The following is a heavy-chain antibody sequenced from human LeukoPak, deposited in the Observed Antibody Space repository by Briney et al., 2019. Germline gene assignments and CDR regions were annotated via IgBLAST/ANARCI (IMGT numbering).Heavy chain of an antibody. CDR1: GFAFSGYG. V-gene: IGHV3-13*01. CDR2: IGIAGDT. D-gene: IGHD6-19*01. J-gene: IGHJ6*02. Sequence: GGSLRLSCAASGFAFSGYGMQWVRQVIGKGLEWVSAIGIAGDTHYSGSVKGRFTISRENAKNSLYLQMNSLRAGDTAVYYCARDPSGRGMDVWGQGTTVTVSS. CDR3: ARDPSGRGMDV.